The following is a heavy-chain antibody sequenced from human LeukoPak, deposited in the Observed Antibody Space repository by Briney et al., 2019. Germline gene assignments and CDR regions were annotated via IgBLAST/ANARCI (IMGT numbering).Heavy chain of an antibody. Sequence: GASVKVSCKASGGTFSSYAISWVRQAPGQGLEWMGGIIPIFGAANYAQKFQGRVTITADESTGTAYMELSSLRSEDTAVYYCARVKSSSVDAFDIWGQGTMVTVSS. V-gene: IGHV1-69*13. D-gene: IGHD1-26*01. J-gene: IGHJ3*02. CDR2: IIPIFGAA. CDR1: GGTFSSYA. CDR3: ARVKSSSVDAFDI.